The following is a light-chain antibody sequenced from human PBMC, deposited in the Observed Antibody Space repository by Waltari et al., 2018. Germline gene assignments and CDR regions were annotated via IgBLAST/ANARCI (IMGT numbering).Light chain of an antibody. CDR1: SSDVGSYNF. CDR3: CSYAGSTTPNWV. V-gene: IGLV2-23*01. Sequence: QSALTQPASVSGSPGQSITISCPGISSDVGSYNFVSWSQQHPGQAPNLMIYDSIMRPSGVSYRFSGPKSGNTASLTISGLQGEDEGDYYCCSYAGSTTPNWVFGGGTKLTVL. J-gene: IGLJ3*02. CDR2: DSI.